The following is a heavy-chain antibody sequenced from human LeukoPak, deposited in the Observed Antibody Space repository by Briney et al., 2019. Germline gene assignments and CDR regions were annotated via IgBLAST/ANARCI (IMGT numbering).Heavy chain of an antibody. CDR3: AKDPTMIVVVT. J-gene: IGHJ4*02. D-gene: IGHD3-22*01. V-gene: IGHV3-23*01. Sequence: GGSLRLSCAASGFTFSSYAMSWVRQAPGKGLEWVSAISGSGGSTYYADSVKGRFTISRDNSKSTLYLQMNSLRAEDTAVYYCAKDPTMIVVVTWGQGTLVTVSS. CDR1: GFTFSSYA. CDR2: ISGSGGST.